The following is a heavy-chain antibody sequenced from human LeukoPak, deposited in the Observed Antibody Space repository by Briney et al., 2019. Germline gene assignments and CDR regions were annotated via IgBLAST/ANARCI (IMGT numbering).Heavy chain of an antibody. CDR2: IKQDGSEK. J-gene: IGHJ2*01. D-gene: IGHD3-9*01. Sequence: GGSLRLSCAASGFTFSRYWMTWVRQAPGKGLEWVANIKQDGSEKYYVDSVKGRFTISRDNAKNSLYLQMNSLRAEDTAVYYCARDVIRYFDWGYWYFDLWGRGTLVTVSS. CDR3: ARDVIRYFDWGYWYFDL. CDR1: GFTFSRYW. V-gene: IGHV3-7*01.